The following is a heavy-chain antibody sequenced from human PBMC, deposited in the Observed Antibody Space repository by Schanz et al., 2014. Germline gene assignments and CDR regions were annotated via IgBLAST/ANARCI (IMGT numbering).Heavy chain of an antibody. D-gene: IGHD5-12*01. J-gene: IGHJ4*02. CDR1: GFTFSSYW. V-gene: IGHV3-74*01. CDR2: IKSDGSST. Sequence: EVQLVESGGGLVQPGGSLRLSCAASGFTFSSYWMHWVRQVPGKGLVWVSRIKSDGSSTSYADSVKGRFTISRDNAKNTLYLQMNSLRAEDTAVYYCARKVVATIGGYYDNWGQGTLXIVSS. CDR3: ARKVVATIGGYYDN.